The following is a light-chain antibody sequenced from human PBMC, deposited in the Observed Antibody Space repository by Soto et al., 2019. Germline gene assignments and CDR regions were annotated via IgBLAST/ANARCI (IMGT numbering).Light chain of an antibody. CDR1: QSISSW. V-gene: IGKV1-5*03. CDR2: KAS. CDR3: QHYNSYPWT. J-gene: IGKJ1*01. Sequence: DIQMTQSPAIRSASVGDRVTITCRASQSISSWLAWYQQKPGKAPNLLIHKASHLESGVPSRFSGSGSGTEFTPTISSLQPGDYATYYCQHYNSYPWTFGQGTKVDIK.